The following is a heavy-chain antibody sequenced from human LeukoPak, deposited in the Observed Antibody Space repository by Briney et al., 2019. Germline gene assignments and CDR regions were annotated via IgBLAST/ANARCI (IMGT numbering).Heavy chain of an antibody. D-gene: IGHD1-7*01. CDR2: IYYSAST. CDR1: GGSISSYY. J-gene: IGHJ4*02. Sequence: SETLSLTGTVSGGSISSYYWSWIRQPPGKGLEWIGYIYYSASTKYNPSLKSRVTISVDASKTQFSLKLNSVTAADTAVYYCARGSRELYYFDYWGQVTLVTVSS. V-gene: IGHV4-59*01. CDR3: ARGSRELYYFDY.